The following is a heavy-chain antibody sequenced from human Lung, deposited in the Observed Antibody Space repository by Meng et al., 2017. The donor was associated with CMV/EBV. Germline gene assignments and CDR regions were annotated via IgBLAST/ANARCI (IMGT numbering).Heavy chain of an antibody. D-gene: IGHD1-26*01. CDR3: ARFGGAPVGSTPPDY. J-gene: IGHJ4*02. V-gene: IGHV1-2*02. CDR2: INPSSGVT. CDR1: GYTFSAYQ. Sequence: ASXXVSXKASGYTFSAYQMHWIRQAPGHGLEWMGWINPSSGVTRSAPKYQGRVTMTSDRYSTAYLELTSLTSDDTAFYYCARFGGAPVGSTPPDYWGQGTLVTVS.